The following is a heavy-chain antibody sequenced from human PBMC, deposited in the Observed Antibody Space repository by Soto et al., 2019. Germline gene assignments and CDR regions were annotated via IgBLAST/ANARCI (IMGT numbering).Heavy chain of an antibody. CDR3: ATDQTREGTYDGNSLDY. Sequence: QVQVVQSGAEVKRPGSSVKVSCTASGGTFSNHAINWVRQAPGQGLEWMGVIIPIFGTTDYAQEFQGRVSFTADESTTTAYMELSSLRSEDTAMYYCATDQTREGTYDGNSLDYWGQGTLLTSPQ. D-gene: IGHD5-12*01. CDR2: IIPIFGTT. V-gene: IGHV1-69*12. J-gene: IGHJ4*02. CDR1: GGTFSNHA.